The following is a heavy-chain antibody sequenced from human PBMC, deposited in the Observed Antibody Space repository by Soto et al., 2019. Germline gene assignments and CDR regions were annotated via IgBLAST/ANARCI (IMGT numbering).Heavy chain of an antibody. CDR1: GFTFGDYA. Sequence: NPGGSLRLSCTASGFTFGDYAMSWFRQAPGKGLEWVGFIRSKAYGGTTEYAASVKGRFTISRDDSKSIAYLQMNSLKTEDTAVYYCTRVAKAVLRFLEWFGPIDYWGQGTLVTVSS. CDR3: TRVAKAVLRFLEWFGPIDY. CDR2: IRSKAYGGTT. D-gene: IGHD3-3*01. J-gene: IGHJ4*02. V-gene: IGHV3-49*05.